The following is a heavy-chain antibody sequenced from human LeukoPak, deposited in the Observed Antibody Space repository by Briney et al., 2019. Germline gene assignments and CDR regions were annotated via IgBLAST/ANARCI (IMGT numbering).Heavy chain of an antibody. D-gene: IGHD6-13*01. Sequence: GESLKISCEASAYIFTNYWIGWVRQMPGKGLEWMGIIYPDDSDTRYSPSFQGQVIISVDKSLATAYLQWTSLKASDTAIYYCARQSNSYYFFDYWGQGTLVTVSS. CDR1: AYIFTNYW. CDR2: IYPDDSDT. V-gene: IGHV5-51*01. J-gene: IGHJ4*02. CDR3: ARQSNSYYFFDY.